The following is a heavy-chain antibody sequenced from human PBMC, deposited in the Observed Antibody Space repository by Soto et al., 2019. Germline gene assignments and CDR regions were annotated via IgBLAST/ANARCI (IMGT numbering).Heavy chain of an antibody. CDR1: GGTFSSYA. D-gene: IGHD5-18*01. J-gene: IGHJ6*02. CDR2: IIPIFGTA. CDR3: ARRRDTAMVPKNYYYYGMDV. V-gene: IGHV1-69*13. Sequence: SVKVSCKASGGTFSSYAISWVRQAPGQGLEWMGGIIPIFGTANYAQKFQGRVTIPADESTSTAYMELSSLRSEDTAVYYCARRRDTAMVPKNYYYYGMDVWGQGTTVTVSS.